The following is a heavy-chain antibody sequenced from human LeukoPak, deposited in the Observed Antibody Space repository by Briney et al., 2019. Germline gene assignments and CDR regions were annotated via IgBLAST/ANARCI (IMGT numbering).Heavy chain of an antibody. CDR3: ARDLFGPTPYYYDSSGYHY. J-gene: IGHJ4*02. Sequence: GASVKVSCKASGYTFTSYYMHWVRQAPGQGLEWMGIINPSGGSTSYAQKFQGRVTMTRDMSTSTVYMELSSLRSDDTAVYYCARDLFGPTPYYYDSSGYHYWGQGTLVTVSS. CDR2: INPSGGST. D-gene: IGHD3-22*01. CDR1: GYTFTSYY. V-gene: IGHV1-46*01.